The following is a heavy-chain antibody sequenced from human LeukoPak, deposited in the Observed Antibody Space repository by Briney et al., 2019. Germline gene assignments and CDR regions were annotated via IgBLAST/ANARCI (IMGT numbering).Heavy chain of an antibody. CDR3: ARQTSNIVVVPAANNPRRFHMDV. CDR1: GGSFSGYY. D-gene: IGHD2-2*01. CDR2: INHSGST. V-gene: IGHV4-34*01. Sequence: KPSETLSLTCAVYGGSFSGYYWSWIRQPPGKGLEWIGEINHSGSTNYNPSLKSRVTISVDTSKNQFSLKLSSVTAADTAVYYCARQTSNIVVVPAANNPRRFHMDVWGKGTTVTVSS. J-gene: IGHJ6*03.